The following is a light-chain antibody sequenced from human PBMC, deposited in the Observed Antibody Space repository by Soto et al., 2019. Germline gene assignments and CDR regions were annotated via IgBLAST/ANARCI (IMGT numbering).Light chain of an antibody. J-gene: IGKJ4*01. V-gene: IGKV1-33*01. CDR3: QQYDNLPR. CDR1: QDISNY. Sequence: DIQMTQSPSSLSASVGDRVTITCQASQDISNYLNWYQQKPGKAPKLLIYDASNLETGVPSRFSGSGSGTDFTFTISSLQPEDIATYYCQQYDNLPRFVGGTKVEIK. CDR2: DAS.